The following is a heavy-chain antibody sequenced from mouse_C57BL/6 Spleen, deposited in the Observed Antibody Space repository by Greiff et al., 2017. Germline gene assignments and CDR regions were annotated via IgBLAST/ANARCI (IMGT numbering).Heavy chain of an antibody. V-gene: IGHV1-61*01. D-gene: IGHD2-12*01. CDR1: GFTFTSYW. J-gene: IGHJ2*01. CDR2: IYPSDSEP. CDR3: ARRYYSNYFDY. Sequence: VQLQQPGAELLRPGSSVKLSCKASGFTFTSYWMDWVKQRPGQGLEWIGNIYPSDSEPHYNQKFKDKATLTVDKSSHTAYMQLSSLTSEDSAVYYCARRYYSNYFDYWGQGTTLTVSS.